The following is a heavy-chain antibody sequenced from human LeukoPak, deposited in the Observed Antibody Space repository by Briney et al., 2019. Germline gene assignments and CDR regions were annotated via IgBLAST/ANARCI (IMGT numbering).Heavy chain of an antibody. D-gene: IGHD6-19*01. V-gene: IGHV1-2*02. CDR1: GYTFTGYY. CDR2: INPNSGGT. J-gene: IGHJ4*02. CDR3: ARDRTRTGYSSGWYHDC. Sequence: ASVTVSCKASGYTFTGYYMHWVRQAPGQGLEWMGWINPNSGGTNYAQKFQGRVTMTRDTSISTAYMELSRLRSDDTAVYYCARDRTRTGYSSGWYHDCWGQGTLVTVSS.